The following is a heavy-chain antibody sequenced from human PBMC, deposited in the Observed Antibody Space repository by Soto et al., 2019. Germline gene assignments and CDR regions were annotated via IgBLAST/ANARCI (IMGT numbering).Heavy chain of an antibody. CDR1: GYTFTSYA. CDR2: INAGNGNT. CDR3: ARERYYVLNAFDI. J-gene: IGHJ3*02. V-gene: IGHV1-3*01. Sequence: VASVKVSCKASGYTFTSYAMHWVRQAPGQRLEWMGWINAGNGNTKYSQKFQGRVTITRDTSASTAYMELSSLRSEDTAVYYCARERYYVLNAFDIWGQGTMVTVSS. D-gene: IGHD1-26*01.